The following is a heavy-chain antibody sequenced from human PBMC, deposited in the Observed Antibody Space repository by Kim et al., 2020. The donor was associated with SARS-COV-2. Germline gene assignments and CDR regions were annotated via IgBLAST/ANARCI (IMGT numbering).Heavy chain of an antibody. CDR2: ISSSSSYI. Sequence: GGSLRLSCAASGFTFSSYSMNWVRQAPGKGLEWVSSISSSSSYIYYADSVKGRFTISRDNAKNSLYLQMNSLRAEDTAVYYCPRGYSYMTSYFDYWGQGTLVTVSS. J-gene: IGHJ4*02. D-gene: IGHD5-18*01. CDR1: GFTFSSYS. CDR3: PRGYSYMTSYFDY. V-gene: IGHV3-21*01.